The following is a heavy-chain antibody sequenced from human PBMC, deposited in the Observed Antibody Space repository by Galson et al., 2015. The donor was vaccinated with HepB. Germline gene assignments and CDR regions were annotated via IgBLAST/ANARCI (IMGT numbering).Heavy chain of an antibody. J-gene: IGHJ5*02. D-gene: IGHD6-19*01. CDR3: ARDGQVLSGWYDWFDP. CDR1: GFTFSSYS. Sequence: SLRLSCAASGFTFSSYSLNWVRQAPGKGLEWVSSIRSSSSYIYYADSVKGRFTISRDNAKNSLYLQMNSLRAEDTAVYYCARDGQVLSGWYDWFDPWGQGTLVTVSS. V-gene: IGHV3-21*04. CDR2: IRSSSSYI.